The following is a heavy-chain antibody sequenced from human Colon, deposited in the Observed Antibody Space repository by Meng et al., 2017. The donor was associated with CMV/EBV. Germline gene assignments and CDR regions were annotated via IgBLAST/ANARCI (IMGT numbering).Heavy chain of an antibody. CDR3: ARELARGGY. J-gene: IGHJ4*02. Sequence: QFQLVQDGPGVKKPGASVKVSCKTSGYTFTNFGISRVRQAPGQGLEWMAYISPYNGDTNYAQRFQGRVALTTDTSTSTVYMELGSLTSDDTAMYYCARELARGGYWGQGTLVTVSS. CDR2: ISPYNGDT. CDR1: GYTFTNFG. V-gene: IGHV1-18*01.